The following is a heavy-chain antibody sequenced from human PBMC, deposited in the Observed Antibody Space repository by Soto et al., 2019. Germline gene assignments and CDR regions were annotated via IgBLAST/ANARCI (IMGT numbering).Heavy chain of an antibody. Sequence: QVQFVQSGAELKKPGASVKVSCKASGYTFTNYAMHWVRQAPGQRLEWMGWINAGNGNTKYSQKFQGRVTITRDTPARTAYVELTSLRSDDPAVYYCPRAGYCRSTSCSDAFDIWGQGTLVTVSS. CDR1: GYTFTNYA. J-gene: IGHJ3*02. CDR2: INAGNGNT. CDR3: PRAGYCRSTSCSDAFDI. D-gene: IGHD2-2*01. V-gene: IGHV1-3*01.